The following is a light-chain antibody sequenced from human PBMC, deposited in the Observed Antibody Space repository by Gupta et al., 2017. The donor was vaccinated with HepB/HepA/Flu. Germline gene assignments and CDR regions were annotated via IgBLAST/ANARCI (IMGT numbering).Light chain of an antibody. CDR2: DVS. V-gene: IGLV2-14*03. Sequence: QSALTQPASVSVSPGQSITISCTGTSSDVGGYNYVSCYQQHPGNVPKLMIYDVSNRPSGVSNRFSGSKSGITSSLTLSGLQAEDEADYYCGSYTTTTTVVFGGGTKLTVL. CDR1: SSDVGGYNY. CDR3: GSYTTTTTVV. J-gene: IGLJ2*01.